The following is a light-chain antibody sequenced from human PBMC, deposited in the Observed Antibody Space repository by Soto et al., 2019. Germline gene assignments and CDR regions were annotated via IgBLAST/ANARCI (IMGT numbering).Light chain of an antibody. Sequence: GDRVAIAGRASQTISTWMAWYQQKPGKAPKLLVYDASTLQSGVASRFSGSGSGTEFTLIISGLQPDDSATYYCQHTDSFPRPFCQGTKVDIK. V-gene: IGKV1-5*01. J-gene: IGKJ1*01. CDR2: DAS. CDR1: QTISTW. CDR3: QHTDSFPRP.